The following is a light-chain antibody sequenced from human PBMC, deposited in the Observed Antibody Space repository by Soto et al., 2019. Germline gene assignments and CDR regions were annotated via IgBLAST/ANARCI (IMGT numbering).Light chain of an antibody. CDR1: QNINNW. Sequence: DIQMTQSPSTLSASVGDRVTITCRASQNINNWLAWYQQKPGKAPKFLIYDASILESGVPSRFSGSGSGTEFTLTISSLQPDDFATYFCQRYNSASRTFGQGTKVEIK. CDR2: DAS. CDR3: QRYNSASRT. V-gene: IGKV1-5*01. J-gene: IGKJ1*01.